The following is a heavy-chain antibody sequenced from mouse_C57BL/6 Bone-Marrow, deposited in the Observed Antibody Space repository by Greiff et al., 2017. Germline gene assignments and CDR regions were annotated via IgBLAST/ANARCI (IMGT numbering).Heavy chain of an antibody. J-gene: IGHJ3*01. CDR3: AKYDYDVFAY. V-gene: IGHV1-64*01. Sequence: QVQLKESGAELVKPGTSVKLSCKASGYTFTSYWMHWVKQRPGQGLEWIGMIHPNSGSTNYNEKFKSKATLTVDKSSSTAYMQLSSLTSEDSAVYYCAKYDYDVFAYWGQGTLVTVSA. CDR1: GYTFTSYW. CDR2: IHPNSGST. D-gene: IGHD2-4*01.